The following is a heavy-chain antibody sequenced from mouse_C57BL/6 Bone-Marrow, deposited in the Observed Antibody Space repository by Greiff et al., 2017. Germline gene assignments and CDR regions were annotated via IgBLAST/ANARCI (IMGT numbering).Heavy chain of an antibody. V-gene: IGHV1-64*01. CDR2: IHPNSGST. D-gene: IGHD1-1*01. CDR3: ARKGLLRSFAY. J-gene: IGHJ3*01. CDR1: GYTFTSSW. Sequence: QVQLQQPGAELVKPGASVKLSCKASGYTFTSSWMHWVKQRPGQGLAWIGMIHPNSGSTNYNEKFKSKATLTVDKSSSTAYLQLSSLTSEDSAVYYCARKGLLRSFAYWGQGTLVTVSA.